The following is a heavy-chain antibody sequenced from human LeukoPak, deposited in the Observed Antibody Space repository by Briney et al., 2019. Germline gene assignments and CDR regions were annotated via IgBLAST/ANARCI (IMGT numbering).Heavy chain of an antibody. CDR3: ARVAYYDFWSGRSFDAFDI. D-gene: IGHD3-3*01. CDR2: IYYSGST. V-gene: IGHV4-59*01. Sequence: SETLSLTCTVSGGSISSSYWSWIRQPPGKGLEWIGYIYYSGSTNYNPSLKSRVTISVDTSKNQFSLKLSSVTAADTAVYYCARVAYYDFWSGRSFDAFDIWAKGQWSPSLQ. CDR1: GGSISSSY. J-gene: IGHJ3*02.